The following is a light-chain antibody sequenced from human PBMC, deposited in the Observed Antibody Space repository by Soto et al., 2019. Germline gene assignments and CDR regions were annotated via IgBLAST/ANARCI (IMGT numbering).Light chain of an antibody. Sequence: QSVLTQPPSVSAAPGQKVTISCSGSSSNIGNNYVSWYQQFPGTAPKLLIYDNNKRPSGIPDRFSGSKSGTSATLGITGLQTGHEADYYCGTWDSSLSAWVFGGGTKLTVL. J-gene: IGLJ3*02. CDR3: GTWDSSLSAWV. V-gene: IGLV1-51*01. CDR2: DNN. CDR1: SSNIGNNY.